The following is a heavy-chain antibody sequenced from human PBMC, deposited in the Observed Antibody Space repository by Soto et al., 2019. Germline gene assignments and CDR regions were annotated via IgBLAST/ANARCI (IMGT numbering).Heavy chain of an antibody. CDR2: INPSGGSA. Sequence: ASVKVSCKASGYTFTSYYMHWVRQAPGQGLEWMGIINPSGGSASYAQKFQGRLTMTRDTSTSTVYMELSSLRSEDTAVYSCASGGSESYYYFDYWGQGTLVTVSS. CDR1: GYTFTSYY. CDR3: ASGGSESYYYFDY. J-gene: IGHJ4*02. V-gene: IGHV1-46*01. D-gene: IGHD3-10*01.